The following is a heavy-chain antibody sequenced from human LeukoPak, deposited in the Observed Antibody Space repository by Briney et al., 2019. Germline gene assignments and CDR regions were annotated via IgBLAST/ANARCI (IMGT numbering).Heavy chain of an antibody. V-gene: IGHV4-59*02. CDR2: LSYTGKT. J-gene: IGHJ4*02. CDR1: GASVSNSH. D-gene: IGHD2/OR15-2a*01. Sequence: TSETLSFTCAVSGASVSNSHWNWIRQFPGKGLEWIGCLSYTGKTDYNPSLSSRVTISLGTSNNQVSLKLKSVTAADTAVYYCSEGYFEPFAHWGPGTLVTVSS. CDR3: SEGYFEPFAH.